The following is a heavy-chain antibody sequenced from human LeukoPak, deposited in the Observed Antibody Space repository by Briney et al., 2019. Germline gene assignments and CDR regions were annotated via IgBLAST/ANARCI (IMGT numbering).Heavy chain of an antibody. CDR1: VFTFSTYA. CDR2: ISGSGTNT. Sequence: GGSLRLSCAASVFTFSTYAINWVRQAPGGGLEWLSSISGSGTNTHNADSVRGRFTISRDNSKNTVYLQMNSLRAEDTAIYFCARGRRIGTNSYHFDYWGQGALVTVSS. CDR3: ARGRRIGTNSYHFDY. V-gene: IGHV3-23*01. D-gene: IGHD1-26*01. J-gene: IGHJ4*02.